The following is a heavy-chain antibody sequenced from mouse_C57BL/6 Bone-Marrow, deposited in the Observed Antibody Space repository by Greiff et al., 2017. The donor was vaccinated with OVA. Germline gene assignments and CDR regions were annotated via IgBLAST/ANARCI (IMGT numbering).Heavy chain of an antibody. CDR1: GYTFTSYG. V-gene: IGHV1-81*01. CDR2: IYPRSGNT. D-gene: IGHD1-1*01. Sequence: QVQLQQSGAELARPGASVKLSCTASGYTFTSYGISWVKQRTGQGLEWIGEIYPRSGNTYYNEKFKGKATLTADKSSSTAYMELRSLTSEDSAVYFCARCRYYYGSSLYAMDYWGQGTSVTVSS. CDR3: ARCRYYYGSSLYAMDY. J-gene: IGHJ4*01.